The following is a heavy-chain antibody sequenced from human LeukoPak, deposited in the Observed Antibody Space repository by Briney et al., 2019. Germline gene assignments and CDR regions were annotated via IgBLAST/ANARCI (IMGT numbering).Heavy chain of an antibody. Sequence: GSPKPSCATSGFNLKCLFEKWVRPGPREGLEWVANIKKDGSEESYLDSVKGRFTVSRDNAKNSLFLQMNSLRGEDTAVYYCARSNPNRNALDLWGQGTMVTISS. CDR2: IKKDGSEE. J-gene: IGHJ3*01. V-gene: IGHV3-7*01. D-gene: IGHD1-14*01. CDR1: GFNLKCLF. CDR3: ARSNPNRNALDL.